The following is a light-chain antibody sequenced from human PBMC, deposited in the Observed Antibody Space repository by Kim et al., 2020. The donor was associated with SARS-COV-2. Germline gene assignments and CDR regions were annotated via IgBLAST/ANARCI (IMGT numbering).Light chain of an antibody. V-gene: IGKV3D-20*01. J-gene: IGKJ2*01. CDR3: QQYGSSPNT. CDR2: DAS. Sequence: EIVLTQSPATLSLSPGERATLSCGASQSVGSSYLAWYQQKPGLAPRLLIYDASSRATGIPDRFSGSGSGTDFTLTISRLEPEDFAVYYCQQYGSSPNTFGQGTKLEI. CDR1: QSVGSSY.